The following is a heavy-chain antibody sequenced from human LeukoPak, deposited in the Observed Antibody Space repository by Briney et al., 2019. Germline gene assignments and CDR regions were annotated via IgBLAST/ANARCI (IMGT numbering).Heavy chain of an antibody. V-gene: IGHV1-2*02. Sequence: ASVKVSCNASGGTFSSYAISWVRQAPGQGLEWMGWINPNSGGTNYAQKFQGRVTMTRDTSISTAYMELSRLRADDTAVYYCARECGGDCYSGHDAFDIWGQGTMVTVSS. CDR1: GGTFSSYA. CDR2: INPNSGGT. CDR3: ARECGGDCYSGHDAFDI. J-gene: IGHJ3*02. D-gene: IGHD2-21*02.